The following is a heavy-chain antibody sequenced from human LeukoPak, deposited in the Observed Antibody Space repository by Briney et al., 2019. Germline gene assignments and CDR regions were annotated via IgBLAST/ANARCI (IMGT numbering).Heavy chain of an antibody. D-gene: IGHD7-27*01. V-gene: IGHV4-39*07. CDR3: ARPRDWGVSDAFDI. CDR2: IYRSGTT. Sequence: PSETLSLTCTVSGGSISSSSYYWGWIRQPPGKGLEWIGSIYRSGTTYYNPSLKSGVTISVDTSKNQFSLKVNSVTAADTAVYFCARPRDWGVSDAFDIWGQGTMVTVSS. J-gene: IGHJ3*02. CDR1: GGSISSSSYY.